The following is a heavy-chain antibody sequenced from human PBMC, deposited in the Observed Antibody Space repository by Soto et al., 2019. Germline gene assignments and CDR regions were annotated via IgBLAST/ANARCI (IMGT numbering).Heavy chain of an antibody. Sequence: KPSETLSLTCTVSGGSISSSSYYWGWIRQPPGKGLEWIGSISYSGSTYYNPSLKSRVTMSVDTSKNQFSLKLSSVTAADTAVYYCARLHGYCISTSCYGYYGMDVWGQGTTVTVS. CDR1: GGSISSSSYY. CDR2: ISYSGST. V-gene: IGHV4-39*01. D-gene: IGHD2-2*01. J-gene: IGHJ6*02. CDR3: ARLHGYCISTSCYGYYGMDV.